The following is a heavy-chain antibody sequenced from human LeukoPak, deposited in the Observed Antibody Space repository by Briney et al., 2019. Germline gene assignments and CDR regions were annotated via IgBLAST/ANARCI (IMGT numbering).Heavy chain of an antibody. CDR3: ATDAGTTVVPNEFYYYYGMDV. CDR2: FDPEDGET. V-gene: IGHV1-24*01. D-gene: IGHD4-23*01. CDR1: GYTLTELS. J-gene: IGHJ6*02. Sequence: ASVKVSCKVSGYTLTELSMHWVRQAPGKGLEWMGGFDPEDGETIYAQKFQGRVTMTEDTSTDTAYMELSSLRSEDTAVYYCATDAGTTVVPNEFYYYYGMDVWGQGTTVTVSS.